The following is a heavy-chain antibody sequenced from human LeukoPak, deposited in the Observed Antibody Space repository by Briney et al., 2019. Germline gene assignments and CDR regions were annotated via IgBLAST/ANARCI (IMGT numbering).Heavy chain of an antibody. CDR1: GFTFSSYA. D-gene: IGHD3-22*01. CDR2: ISYDGSNK. CDR3: ARDDRRYYYDQAAY. V-gene: IGHV3-30-3*01. J-gene: IGHJ4*02. Sequence: GGSLRLSCAASGFTFSSYAMHWVRQAPGKGLEWVAVISYDGSNKYYADSVKGRFTISRDNSKNTLYLQMNSLRAEDTAVYYCARDDRRYYYDQAAYWGQGTLVTVSS.